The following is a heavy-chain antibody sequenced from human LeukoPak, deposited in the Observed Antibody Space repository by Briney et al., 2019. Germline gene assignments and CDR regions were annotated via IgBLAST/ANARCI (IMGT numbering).Heavy chain of an antibody. D-gene: IGHD2-15*01. CDR1: GYSFTSHY. J-gene: IGHJ3*02. CDR2: MNPNSGNT. CDR3: ARMGYCSGGSCYLSFAFDI. Sequence: GASVKVSCKASGYSFTSHYMHWVRQAPGQGLEWVGWMNPNSGNTGYAQKFQGRVTITRNTSISTAYMELSRLRSDDTAVYYCARMGYCSGGSCYLSFAFDIWGQGTMVTVSS. V-gene: IGHV1-8*01.